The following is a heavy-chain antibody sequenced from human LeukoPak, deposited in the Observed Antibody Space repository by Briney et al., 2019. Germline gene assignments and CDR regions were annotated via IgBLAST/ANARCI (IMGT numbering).Heavy chain of an antibody. Sequence: GGSLRLSCAASGFTFSSYEMNWVRQAPGKGLEWVSYISSSGSTIYYADSVKGRFTISRDNSKNTLYLQMNSLRAEDTAVYYCARHSSGYYGMFYYYYYYMDVWGKGTTVTISS. D-gene: IGHD3-22*01. CDR1: GFTFSSYE. V-gene: IGHV3-48*03. CDR3: ARHSSGYYGMFYYYYYYMDV. CDR2: ISSSGSTI. J-gene: IGHJ6*03.